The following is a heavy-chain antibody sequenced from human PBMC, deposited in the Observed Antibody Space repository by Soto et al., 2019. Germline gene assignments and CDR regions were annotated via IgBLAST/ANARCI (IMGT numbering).Heavy chain of an antibody. J-gene: IGHJ4*02. CDR1: GFTFSNYV. CDR2: IWHDGSNK. D-gene: IGHD2-2*01. CDR3: VREGSSFHFDY. Sequence: GSLRLSCAASGFTFSNYVIHWVRQAPGKGLEWVAAIWHDGSNKYYGDSVKGRFTISRDNSKKTLYLQMNSLRGEDTAVYYCVREGSSFHFDYWGQGTPVTVSS. V-gene: IGHV3-33*01.